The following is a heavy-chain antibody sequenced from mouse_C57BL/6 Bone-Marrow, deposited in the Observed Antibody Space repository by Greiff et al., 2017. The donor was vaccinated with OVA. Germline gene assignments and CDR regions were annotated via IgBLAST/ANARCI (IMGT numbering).Heavy chain of an antibody. V-gene: IGHV10-3*01. CDR2: IRSKSSNYAT. CDR3: VREVAGYDSHYAMDY. D-gene: IGHD2-2*01. CDR1: GFTFNTYA. J-gene: IGHJ4*01. Sequence: EVQRVESGGGLVQPKGSLKLSCAASGFTFNTYAMHWVRQAPGKGLEWVARIRSKSSNYATYYADSVKDRFTISRDDSQSMLYLQMNNLKTEDTAMYYCVREVAGYDSHYAMDYWGQGTSVTVSS.